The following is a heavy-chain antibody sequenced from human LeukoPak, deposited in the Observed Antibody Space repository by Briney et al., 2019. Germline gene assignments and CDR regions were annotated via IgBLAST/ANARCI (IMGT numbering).Heavy chain of an antibody. Sequence: GSSVKVSCKASGGTFSSYAISWVRQAPGQGLEWMGGIIPIFGTANYAQKFQGRVTITADESTSTAYMELSSLRSEDTAVYYCARRSLDTAMVSDAFDIWGQGTMVTVSS. CDR3: ARRSLDTAMVSDAFDI. CDR2: IIPIFGTA. J-gene: IGHJ3*02. D-gene: IGHD5-18*01. V-gene: IGHV1-69*01. CDR1: GGTFSSYA.